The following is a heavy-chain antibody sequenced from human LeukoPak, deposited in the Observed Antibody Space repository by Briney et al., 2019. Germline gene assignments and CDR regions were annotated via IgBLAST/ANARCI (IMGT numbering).Heavy chain of an antibody. D-gene: IGHD3-22*01. Sequence: PGGSLRLSCAASGFTVSGNFMNWVRQAPGKGLEWVSGISGSGGSTYYADSVKGRFSISRDNSKNTLFLQMNSLRAEDSAVYYCAKGGYDSSGYRYFDYWGQGTLVTVSS. CDR2: ISGSGGST. CDR3: AKGGYDSSGYRYFDY. J-gene: IGHJ4*02. V-gene: IGHV3-23*01. CDR1: GFTVSGNF.